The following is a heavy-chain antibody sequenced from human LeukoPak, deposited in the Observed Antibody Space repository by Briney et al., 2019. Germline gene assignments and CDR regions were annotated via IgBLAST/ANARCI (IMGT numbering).Heavy chain of an antibody. CDR1: GYTFTGYY. J-gene: IGHJ4*02. CDR2: INPSSGGT. D-gene: IGHD1-26*01. V-gene: IGHV1-2*02. Sequence: ASVKVSCKASGYTFTGYYMHWVRQAPGQGLEWMGWINPSSGGTNYAQKFQGRVTMTRDTSISTAYMELSRLRSDDTAVYYCARIPSSGGGRYYDYWGQGTLVTVSS. CDR3: ARIPSSGGGRYYDY.